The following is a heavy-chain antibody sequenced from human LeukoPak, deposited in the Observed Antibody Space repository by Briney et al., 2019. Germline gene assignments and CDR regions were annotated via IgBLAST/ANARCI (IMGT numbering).Heavy chain of an antibody. Sequence: GGSLTLSCAASGFTLSTFVMHWVRQAPGKGLEWVAVISYDGYNKYYADSVKGRFTISRDNSKNTLLPQMNSLRAEYTAVHYCAKTDSHPRDYVETWGKGTLVTASP. J-gene: IGHJ5*02. CDR3: AKTDSHPRDYVET. D-gene: IGHD4-17*01. V-gene: IGHV3-30*18. CDR1: GFTLSTFV. CDR2: ISYDGYNK.